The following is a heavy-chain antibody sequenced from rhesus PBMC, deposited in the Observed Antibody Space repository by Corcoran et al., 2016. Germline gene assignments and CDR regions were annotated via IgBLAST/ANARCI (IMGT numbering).Heavy chain of an antibody. J-gene: IGHJ5-1*01. V-gene: IGHV1-180*01. CDR1: GYTFTSYY. CDR3: TRDRSGYSSNNRFDV. Sequence: QVQLVQSGSEIKQPGASVKLSCKASGYTFTSYYMHRLSQAPGQGLEWIGPISPYNDNKGYAQNFQGRVTITTDTSTSTGYMELSSLRSEDTAVYYCTRDRSGYSSNNRFDVWGAGVLVTVSS. CDR2: ISPYNDNK. D-gene: IGHD6-19*01.